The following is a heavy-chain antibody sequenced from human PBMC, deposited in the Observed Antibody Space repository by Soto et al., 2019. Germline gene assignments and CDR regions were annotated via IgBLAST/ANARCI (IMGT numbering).Heavy chain of an antibody. CDR3: AKRGGADCFDY. Sequence: PGGSLTLSCAASGFTFSSYAMSWDRQAPGKGLEWDSAISGSGGSTNYADSVKGRLTISTDNSTNTLYLQMNSQRTADTAVTYCAKRGGADCFDYWGQGTLVTVSS. V-gene: IGHV3-23*01. CDR2: ISGSGGST. D-gene: IGHD3-10*01. CDR1: GFTFSSYA. J-gene: IGHJ4*02.